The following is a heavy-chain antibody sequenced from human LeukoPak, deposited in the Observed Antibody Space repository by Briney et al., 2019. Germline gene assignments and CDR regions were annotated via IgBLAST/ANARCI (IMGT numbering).Heavy chain of an antibody. CDR2: IYYRGTT. J-gene: IGHJ4*02. D-gene: IGHD6-19*01. V-gene: IGHV4-59*08. CDR1: GRSTSSYY. Sequence: SETLSHTRTVSGRSTSSYYWSWVRQPPGKGREWIGYIYYRGTTHYNPSLNSRVTMSVDTSKNYFSLRLSSVTAADTAVYYCARTKYSSGWYFDYWGQGTLVTVSS. CDR3: ARTKYSSGWYFDY.